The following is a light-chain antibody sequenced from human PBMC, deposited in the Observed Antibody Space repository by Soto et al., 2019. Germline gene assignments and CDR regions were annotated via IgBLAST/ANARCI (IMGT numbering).Light chain of an antibody. CDR1: QSVSSY. CDR2: DAS. J-gene: IGKJ5*01. Sequence: DIVLPQYQATLSLSPGERATLSCRASQSVSSYLAWYQQKPGQAPRLLIYDASNRATGIPARFSGSGSGTDFTLTISSLQPEDFATYYCQQSYSTITSGQGTRLEIK. CDR3: QQSYSTIT. V-gene: IGKV3-11*01.